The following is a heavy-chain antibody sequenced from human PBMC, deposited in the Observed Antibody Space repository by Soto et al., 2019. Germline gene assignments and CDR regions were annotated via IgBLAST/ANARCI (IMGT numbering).Heavy chain of an antibody. D-gene: IGHD1-26*01. CDR3: AKDVRELATVGFDY. CDR1: GYIFTSFY. Sequence: ASVKVSGKASGYIFTSFYMHWVRQAPGQGLEWMGTIDPSDGSTSHAQKFKGRVTMTREKSTSTVYLELSSLRSEDTALYYCAKDVRELATVGFDYWGQGTLVTVSS. J-gene: IGHJ4*02. CDR2: IDPSDGST. V-gene: IGHV1-46*03.